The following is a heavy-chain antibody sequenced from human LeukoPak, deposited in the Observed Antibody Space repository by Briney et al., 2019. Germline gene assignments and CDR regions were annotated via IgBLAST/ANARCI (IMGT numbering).Heavy chain of an antibody. Sequence: GASVKVSCKASGYTFTGYYMHWVRQAPGQGLEWMGWINPNSGGTNYAQKFQGSVTMTKDTSISTADMELSRLRSDDTAVYYCARLNFRKTILLWSRIDYWGQGTLVTVSS. CDR1: GYTFTGYY. V-gene: IGHV1-2*02. D-gene: IGHD5-18*01. J-gene: IGHJ4*02. CDR2: INPNSGGT. CDR3: ARLNFRKTILLWSRIDY.